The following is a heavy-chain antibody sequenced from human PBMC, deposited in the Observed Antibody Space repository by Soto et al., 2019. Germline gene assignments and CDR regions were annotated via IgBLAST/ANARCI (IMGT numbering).Heavy chain of an antibody. Sequence: GGSLRLSCAASGFTFSSYGMHWVRQTPGKGLEWVAVISYDGSNKYYADSVKGRFTISRDNSKNTLYLQMNSLRAEDTAVYYCAKEGMDGTRGGYYYYGMDVWGQGTTVTVSS. CDR3: AKEGMDGTRGGYYYYGMDV. D-gene: IGHD3-10*01. J-gene: IGHJ6*02. CDR2: ISYDGSNK. V-gene: IGHV3-30*18. CDR1: GFTFSSYG.